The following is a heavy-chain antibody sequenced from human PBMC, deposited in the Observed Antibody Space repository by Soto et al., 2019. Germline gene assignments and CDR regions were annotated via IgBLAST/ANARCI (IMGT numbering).Heavy chain of an antibody. J-gene: IGHJ4*02. CDR3: AKGGRQWLVTSDFNY. Sequence: VQLVESGGGVVQPGRSLRLSCAASGFTFSDYAMHWVRQAPGKGLEWVAVVSHDGRNTHYADSVKGRLTISRDSSKNTVSLEMTSMRAEDTAVYYCAKGGRQWLVTSDFNYWGQGALVTVSS. CDR2: VSHDGRNT. D-gene: IGHD6-19*01. CDR1: GFTFSDYA. V-gene: IGHV3-30*18.